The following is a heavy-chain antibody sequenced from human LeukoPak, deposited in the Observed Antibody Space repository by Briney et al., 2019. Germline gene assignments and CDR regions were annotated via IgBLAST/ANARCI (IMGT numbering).Heavy chain of an antibody. CDR2: ISGSGGST. Sequence: GGSLRLSCAASGFTFSSYAMSWVRQAPGKGLEWVSAISGSGGSTYYADSVKGRFTISRDNSKNTLYLQMNSLRAEDTAVYYCAKEPLSSSWYRGYFDYWGQGTLVTVPS. CDR1: GFTFSSYA. V-gene: IGHV3-23*01. D-gene: IGHD6-13*01. CDR3: AKEPLSSSWYRGYFDY. J-gene: IGHJ4*02.